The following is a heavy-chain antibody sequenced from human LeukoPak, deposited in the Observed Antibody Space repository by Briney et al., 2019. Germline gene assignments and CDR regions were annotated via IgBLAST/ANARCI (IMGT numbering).Heavy chain of an antibody. CDR2: IRYDGSNK. CDR1: GFTFSSYG. Sequence: GGSLRLSCAASGFTFSSYGMHWVRQAPGKGLEGVAFIRYDGSNKYYADSVEGRFTISRDNSHNTLYMQMKSLRAEDTGVYYCAKPYYAFWSGSPYYFDYWGQGTLVTVSS. CDR3: AKPYYAFWSGSPYYFDY. V-gene: IGHV3-30*02. D-gene: IGHD3-3*01. J-gene: IGHJ4*02.